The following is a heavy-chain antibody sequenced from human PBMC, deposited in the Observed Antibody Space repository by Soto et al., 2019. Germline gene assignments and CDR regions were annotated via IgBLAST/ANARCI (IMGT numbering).Heavy chain of an antibody. CDR3: ARDLLWFGELLGNWFDP. Sequence: QVQLVQSGAEVKKPGASVKVSCKASGYTFTSYGISWVRQAPGQGLEWMGWISAYNGNTNYAQKLPGRVTMTTDTSTSTAYMELRSLRSDDTAVYYCARDLLWFGELLGNWFDPWGQGTLVTVSS. J-gene: IGHJ5*02. V-gene: IGHV1-18*01. CDR1: GYTFTSYG. CDR2: ISAYNGNT. D-gene: IGHD3-10*01.